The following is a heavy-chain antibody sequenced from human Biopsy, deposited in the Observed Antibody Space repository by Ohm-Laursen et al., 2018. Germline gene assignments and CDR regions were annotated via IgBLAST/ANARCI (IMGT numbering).Heavy chain of an antibody. Sequence: SLRLACSASGFTFSDSVMHWVRPAPGKGLEWVAFIFYDGSNTYYADSVKGRFTISRDNSRDTLYLQMSSLRAEDTAVYYCAKDRYNYTPIGGFSMDVWGQGTTVTVSS. D-gene: IGHD5-18*01. J-gene: IGHJ6*02. CDR2: IFYDGSNT. V-gene: IGHV3-30*02. CDR1: GFTFSDSV. CDR3: AKDRYNYTPIGGFSMDV.